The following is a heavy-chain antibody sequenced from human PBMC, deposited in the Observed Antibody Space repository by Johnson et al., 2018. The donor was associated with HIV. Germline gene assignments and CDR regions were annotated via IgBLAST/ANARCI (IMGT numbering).Heavy chain of an antibody. CDR3: AKDLSSQLLWFIRDGFDV. CDR1: GFTFSSYW. V-gene: IGHV3-7*01. Sequence: VQLVESGGGLVQPGGSLRLSCAASGFTFSSYWMSWVRQAPGKGLEWVANIKQDGSERYYVDSVKGRFTISRDNAKNSLSLQMDSLRAEDTAVYYCAKDLSSQLLWFIRDGFDVWGQGTMVTVSS. D-gene: IGHD3-10*01. J-gene: IGHJ3*01. CDR2: IKQDGSER.